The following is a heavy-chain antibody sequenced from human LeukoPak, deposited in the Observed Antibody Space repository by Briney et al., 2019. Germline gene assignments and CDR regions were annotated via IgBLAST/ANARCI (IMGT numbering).Heavy chain of an antibody. Sequence: GGSLRLSCAASGFTFSNSWMHWVRQAPGKVLVWVSRINTDGSRTNYADSVKGRFTISRDNAKNTLYLQMSSLGAEDAAVYYCARETSGYYYKSYFDYWGQGTLVTVSS. V-gene: IGHV3-74*01. D-gene: IGHD3-22*01. CDR2: INTDGSRT. J-gene: IGHJ4*02. CDR3: ARETSGYYYKSYFDY. CDR1: GFTFSNSW.